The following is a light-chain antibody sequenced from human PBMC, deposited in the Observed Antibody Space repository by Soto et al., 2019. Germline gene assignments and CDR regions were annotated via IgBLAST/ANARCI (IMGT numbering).Light chain of an antibody. J-gene: IGKJ4*01. CDR2: KAS. Sequence: DIQMTQSHATLSASVGDSVIITCRASQSISPWLAWYQQKPGKAPTLLIYKASSLEGGVPSRFSGSGSGTDLNITISSLQPDDFATYYCQQYNTYPLTFGGGTTVEIK. V-gene: IGKV1-5*03. CDR3: QQYNTYPLT. CDR1: QSISPW.